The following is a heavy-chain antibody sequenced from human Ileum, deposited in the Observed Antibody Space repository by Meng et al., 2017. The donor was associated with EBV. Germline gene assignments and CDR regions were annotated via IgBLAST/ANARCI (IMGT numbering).Heavy chain of an antibody. V-gene: IGHV4-4*02. CDR2: VYHRGDT. Sequence: QVQLQDSRPGLVKPSGTLSLTCTVSGDSISSDIWWSWVRQPPGKGLEWIGEVYHRGDTNYNPSLKSRVDISVDKSKNQFYLSLFSVTAADTAVYYCGRDQGRELINHWGQGTLVTVSS. J-gene: IGHJ4*02. D-gene: IGHD1-7*01. CDR1: GDSISSDIW. CDR3: GRDQGRELINH.